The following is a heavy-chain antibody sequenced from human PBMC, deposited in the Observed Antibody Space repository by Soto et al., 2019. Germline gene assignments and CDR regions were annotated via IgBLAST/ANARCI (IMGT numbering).Heavy chain of an antibody. CDR2: IYYSGST. CDR1: GGSISSGDYY. Sequence: SETLSLTCTVSGGSISSGDYYWSWIRQPPGKGLEWIGYIYYSGSTYYNPSLKSRVTISVDTSKNQFSLKLSSVTAADTAVYYCARVRGDYYDSSGVIDYWGQGTLVTSPQ. J-gene: IGHJ4*02. D-gene: IGHD3-22*01. CDR3: ARVRGDYYDSSGVIDY. V-gene: IGHV4-30-4*01.